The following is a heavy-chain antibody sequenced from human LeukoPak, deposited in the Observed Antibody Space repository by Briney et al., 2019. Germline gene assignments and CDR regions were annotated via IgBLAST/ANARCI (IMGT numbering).Heavy chain of an antibody. Sequence: GASVKDSCKASGYTFTGYYMNRVRQAPGQGLEWMGRINPNTGGTNYAQNFQGSVTMTRDTSITTVYMELSRLRSDDTAVYYCARVGDGLNDGFDIWGQGTMVTVSS. CDR3: ARVGDGLNDGFDI. CDR1: GYTFTGYY. D-gene: IGHD5-24*01. CDR2: INPNTGGT. V-gene: IGHV1-2*06. J-gene: IGHJ3*02.